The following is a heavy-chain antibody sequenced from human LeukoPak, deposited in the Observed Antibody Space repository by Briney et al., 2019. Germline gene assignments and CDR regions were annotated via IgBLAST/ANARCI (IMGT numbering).Heavy chain of an antibody. D-gene: IGHD2/OR15-2a*01. V-gene: IGHV4-61*01. CDR2: IYYSGST. CDR3: ARESRLLGKPDAFDT. J-gene: IGHJ3*02. Sequence: SETLSLTCTVSGGSASGGSYYWSWIRQPPGKGLEWIGYIYYSGSTNYNPSLKSRVTISVDTSKNQFSLKLSSVTAADTAVYYCARESRLLGKPDAFDTWGQGTMVTVSS. CDR1: GGSASGGSYY.